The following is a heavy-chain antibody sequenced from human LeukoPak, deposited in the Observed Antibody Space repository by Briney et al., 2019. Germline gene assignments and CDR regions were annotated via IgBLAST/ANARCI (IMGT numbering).Heavy chain of an antibody. Sequence: LGGSLRLSCAASGFTFSSYAMSWVRQAPGKGLEWVSAISGSGGSTYYADSVKGRLTISRDNSKNTLYVQMESLRAEDTAIYYCTKAVGGGRDAYDIWGQGTTVTVSS. J-gene: IGHJ3*02. V-gene: IGHV3-23*01. CDR2: ISGSGGST. CDR1: GFTFSSYA. D-gene: IGHD3-16*01. CDR3: TKAVGGGRDAYDI.